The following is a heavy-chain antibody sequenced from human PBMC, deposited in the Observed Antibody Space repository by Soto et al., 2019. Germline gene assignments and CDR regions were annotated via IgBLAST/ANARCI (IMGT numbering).Heavy chain of an antibody. CDR3: VKDRAYNYGPPLRYYYGMEF. V-gene: IGHV3-30*18. Sequence: QVQLVESGGGVVQPGRSLRLSCAASGFTFSHYGIHWVRQAPGKGLEWVAVISHDGRNKYYVDSVQGRFTIPRDNPKNTLHLQTNSLRAEDTAVYYCVKDRAYNYGPPLRYYYGMEFWGQGTTVTVS. D-gene: IGHD5-18*01. CDR1: GFTFSHYG. J-gene: IGHJ6*02. CDR2: ISHDGRNK.